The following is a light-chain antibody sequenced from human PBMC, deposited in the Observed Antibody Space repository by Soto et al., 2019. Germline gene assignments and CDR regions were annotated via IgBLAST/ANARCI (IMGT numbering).Light chain of an antibody. CDR3: ATWDDSLDVHV. CDR2: DNN. V-gene: IGLV1-51*01. CDR1: SSNIGNNY. J-gene: IGLJ1*01. Sequence: QSVLTQPPSVSAAPGQKVTISCSGSSSNIGNNYVSWYQQLPGTAPKLLIYDNNKRPSGIPDRFSGSKSGTSASLAISGLQSEDEAHYYCATWDDSLDVHVFGTGTKVTVL.